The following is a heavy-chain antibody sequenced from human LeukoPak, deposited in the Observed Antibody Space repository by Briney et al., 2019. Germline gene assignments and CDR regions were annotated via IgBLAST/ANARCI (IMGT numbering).Heavy chain of an antibody. Sequence: GGSLRLSCAASGFTVSSNYMSWVRQAPGKGLEWVSVIYSGGSTYYADSVKGRFTISRDNSKNTLYLQMNSMRAEDTAVYYCARDEDYYDSSGYYYYGMDVWGQGTTVTVS. V-gene: IGHV3-53*01. CDR2: IYSGGST. J-gene: IGHJ6*02. CDR1: GFTVSSNY. D-gene: IGHD3-22*01. CDR3: ARDEDYYDSSGYYYYGMDV.